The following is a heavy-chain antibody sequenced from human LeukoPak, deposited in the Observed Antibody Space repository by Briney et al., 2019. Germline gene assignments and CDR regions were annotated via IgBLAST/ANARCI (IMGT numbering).Heavy chain of an antibody. Sequence: PSETLSLTCTVSGDSITNYYWSWIRQPPGKGLEWIGYISYSGSTNYNPSLKSRVTISVDTSKNQFSLKLSSVTAADTAVYYCARDRYYDFWSGSGQRAQKGAFDIWGQGTMVTVSS. CDR1: GDSITNYY. D-gene: IGHD3-3*01. V-gene: IGHV4-59*12. J-gene: IGHJ3*02. CDR2: ISYSGST. CDR3: ARDRYYDFWSGSGQRAQKGAFDI.